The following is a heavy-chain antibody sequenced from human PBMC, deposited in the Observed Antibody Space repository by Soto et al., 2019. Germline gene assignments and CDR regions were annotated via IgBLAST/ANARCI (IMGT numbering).Heavy chain of an antibody. CDR2: ISAYNGNT. CDR3: ARERGGITMVRGYVYGMDV. Sequence: ASVKVSCKASGYTFTSYGISWVRQAPGQGLEWMVWISAYNGNTNYAQKLQGRVTMTTDTSTSTAYMELRSLRSDDTAVYYCARERGGITMVRGYVYGMDVWGQGTTVTVSS. CDR1: GYTFTSYG. V-gene: IGHV1-18*01. J-gene: IGHJ6*02. D-gene: IGHD3-10*01.